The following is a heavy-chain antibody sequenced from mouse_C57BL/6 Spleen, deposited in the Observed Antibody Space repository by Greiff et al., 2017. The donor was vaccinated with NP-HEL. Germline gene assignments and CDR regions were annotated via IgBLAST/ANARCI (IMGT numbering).Heavy chain of an antibody. Sequence: QVQLQQPGAELVRPGSSVKLSCKASGYTFTSYWMHWVKQRPIQGLEWIGNIDPSDSETHYNQKFKDKATLTVDKSSSTAYMQLSSLTSEDSAVYYCAQYYDYDGGFAYWGQGTLVTVSA. CDR2: IDPSDSET. D-gene: IGHD2-4*01. V-gene: IGHV1-52*01. CDR1: GYTFTSYW. J-gene: IGHJ3*01. CDR3: AQYYDYDGGFAY.